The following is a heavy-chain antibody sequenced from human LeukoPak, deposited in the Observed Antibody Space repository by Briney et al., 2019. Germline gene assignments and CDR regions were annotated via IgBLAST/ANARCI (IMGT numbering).Heavy chain of an antibody. V-gene: IGHV1-46*01. J-gene: IGHJ5*02. D-gene: IGHD3-10*01. Sequence: GASVKVSCKASGYTFTSYYMHWVRQAPGQGLEWMGIINPSGGSTSYAQKFQGRVTMTRDTSTSTVYMELSSLRSEDTAVYYCARYDMDGSAQWWFDPWGQGTLVTVSS. CDR2: INPSGGST. CDR1: GYTFTSYY. CDR3: ARYDMDGSAQWWFDP.